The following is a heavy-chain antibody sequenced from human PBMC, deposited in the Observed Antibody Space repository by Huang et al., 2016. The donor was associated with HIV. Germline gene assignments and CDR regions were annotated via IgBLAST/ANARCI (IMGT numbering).Heavy chain of an antibody. CDR3: ARDPKYHRIGYYRQRRGIDI. D-gene: IGHD3-22*01. CDR2: ISASSGDT. CDR1: GYTFTSYG. Sequence: QIQLMQSGPELKQPGASVKVSCKASGYTFTSYGITWVRQAPGQGPVWMGGISASSGDTEYAQKFQGRVTWTTDTSTNIAYMELRSLRSDDTAKYYCARDPKYHRIGYYRQRRGIDIWGQGTMVIVSS. J-gene: IGHJ3*02. V-gene: IGHV1-18*01.